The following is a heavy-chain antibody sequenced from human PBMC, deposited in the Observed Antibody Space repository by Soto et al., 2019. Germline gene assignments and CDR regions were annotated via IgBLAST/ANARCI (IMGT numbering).Heavy chain of an antibody. D-gene: IGHD4-17*01. CDR2: ISYDGSNK. Sequence: VQLVESGGGVVQPGRSLRLSCAASGFTFSSYGIHWVRQAPGKGLEWVAVISYDGSNKYYADSVKGRFTIPRDNSKNTLYLQMNSLRAEDTAVYYCSGDYPYGMDVWGQGTTVTVSS. CDR1: GFTFSSYG. J-gene: IGHJ6*02. V-gene: IGHV3-30*03. CDR3: SGDYPYGMDV.